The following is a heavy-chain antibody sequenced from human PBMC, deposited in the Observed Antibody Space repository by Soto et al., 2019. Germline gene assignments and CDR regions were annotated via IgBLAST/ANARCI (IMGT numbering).Heavy chain of an antibody. CDR1: GGSIRTDTW. J-gene: IGHJ4*02. D-gene: IGHD4-17*01. V-gene: IGHV4-4*02. Sequence: QVQLQESGPRLVKPSGTLSLTCSVSGGSIRTDTWWSWVRQTPRKGLEWIGEVYNSGNTAYNPSLKGRATSSVDRSKNRFSLNVNSVTAADTAVYYCARGYGDYEEWGQGTLVTVS. CDR3: ARGYGDYEE. CDR2: VYNSGNT.